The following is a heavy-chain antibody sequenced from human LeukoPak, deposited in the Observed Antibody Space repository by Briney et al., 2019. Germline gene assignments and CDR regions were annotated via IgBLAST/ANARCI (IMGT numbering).Heavy chain of an antibody. D-gene: IGHD3-9*01. Sequence: SETLSLTCAVYGGSFSGYYWSWIRQPPGKGLEWIGEINHSGSTNYNPSLKSRVTISVDTSKNQFSLKLSSVTAADTVVYFCAKSGNPYDFLTSWGQGTLVTVSS. V-gene: IGHV4-34*01. CDR3: AKSGNPYDFLTS. CDR1: GGSFSGYY. CDR2: INHSGST. J-gene: IGHJ4*02.